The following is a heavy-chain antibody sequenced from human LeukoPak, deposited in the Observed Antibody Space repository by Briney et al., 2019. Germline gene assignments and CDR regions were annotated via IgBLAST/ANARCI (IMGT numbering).Heavy chain of an antibody. CDR3: ARGDYDILTGYSNWFDP. J-gene: IGHJ5*02. V-gene: IGHV4-34*01. CDR1: GGSFSGYY. D-gene: IGHD3-9*01. CDR2: INHSGST. Sequence: PSETLSLTCAVYGGSFSGYYWSWIRQPPGKGLEWIGEINHSGSTNYNPSLKSRVTISVDTSKNQFSLKLSSVTAADTAVYYCARGDYDILTGYSNWFDPWGQGTLVTVSS.